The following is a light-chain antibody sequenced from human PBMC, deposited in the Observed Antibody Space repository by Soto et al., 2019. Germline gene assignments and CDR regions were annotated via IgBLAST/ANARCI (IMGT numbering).Light chain of an antibody. J-gene: IGLJ2*01. CDR1: SGHSNYA. CDR2: LNRDGSH. V-gene: IGLV4-69*01. CDR3: QTWGTGIVI. Sequence: QPVLTQSPSASASLGASVKLTCTLSSGHSNYAIAWHQQQPEKGPRYLMKLNRDGSHSKGDGIPNRFSGSSSGAERYLTISSLQPEGEADYYCQTWGTGIVISGGGPKLTVL.